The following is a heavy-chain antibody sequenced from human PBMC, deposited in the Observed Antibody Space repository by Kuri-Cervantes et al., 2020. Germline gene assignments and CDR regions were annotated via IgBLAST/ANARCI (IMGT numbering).Heavy chain of an antibody. V-gene: IGHV3-23*01. CDR1: GFTFSSYA. J-gene: IGHJ4*02. Sequence: GGSLRPSCAASGFTFSSYAMSWVRQAPGKGLGWVSAISGSGGSTYYADSVKGRFTISRDDSKNTLYLQMDSLKTEDTGIYFCTIDRFVTTQFKDWGQGTRVTVSS. CDR3: TIDRFVTTQFKD. D-gene: IGHD1-1*01. CDR2: ISGSGGST.